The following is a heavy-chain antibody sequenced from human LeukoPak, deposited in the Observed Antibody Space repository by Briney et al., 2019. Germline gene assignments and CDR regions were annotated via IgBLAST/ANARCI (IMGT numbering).Heavy chain of an antibody. CDR3: TGPQDAYNSFDS. V-gene: IGHV3-74*01. Sequence: GGSLRLSCAASGFTFSSNWMHWVRQAPGKGLVWVSRINTDGSSRGYPDSVKGRFTISRDNAKNTLYLQMDSLRAEDTAVYYCTGPQDAYNSFDSWGQGTLVTVSS. CDR2: INTDGSSR. CDR1: GFTFSSNW. D-gene: IGHD5-24*01. J-gene: IGHJ4*02.